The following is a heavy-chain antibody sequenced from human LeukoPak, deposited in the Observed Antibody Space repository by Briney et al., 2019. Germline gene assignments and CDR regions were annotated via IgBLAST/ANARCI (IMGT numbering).Heavy chain of an antibody. CDR3: ARDPEANWAFFDH. V-gene: IGHV1-46*01. CDR1: GYTFTAYY. D-gene: IGHD7-27*01. J-gene: IGHJ4*02. Sequence: ASVKVSCKASGYTFTAYYMNWVRQAPGQGLEWMGVINPSGGSTTYAQNFKDRVTMTRDTSTSTVYMEVSSLRSADTALYYCARDPEANWAFFDHWGQGTLVTVSA. CDR2: INPSGGST.